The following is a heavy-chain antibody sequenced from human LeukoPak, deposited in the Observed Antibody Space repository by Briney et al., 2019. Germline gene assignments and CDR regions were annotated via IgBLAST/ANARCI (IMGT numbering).Heavy chain of an antibody. Sequence: GGSLRLSCVASGFTFSNAWMSWVRQAPGKGLEWVTLISYDGSNKYYADSVKGRFTISRDNSKNTLYLQMNSLRAGDTAVYYCARDCTGGTCYDAFDIWGQGTMVTVSS. D-gene: IGHD2-15*01. CDR2: ISYDGSNK. CDR1: GFTFSNAW. CDR3: ARDCTGGTCYDAFDI. J-gene: IGHJ3*02. V-gene: IGHV3-30*03.